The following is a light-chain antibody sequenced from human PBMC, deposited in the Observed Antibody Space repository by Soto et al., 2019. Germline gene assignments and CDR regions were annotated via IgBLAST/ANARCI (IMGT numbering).Light chain of an antibody. J-gene: IGKJ4*01. Sequence: IQVTQSPSSLSASVGDRVTITCRASQGITSYLAWYQQKPGKAPKLLTYAASALQTGVSSRFSGSGYGTDFALTISNLQPEDFATYFCQQLYSYPLTFGGGTTVEF. CDR1: QGITSY. CDR3: QQLYSYPLT. CDR2: AAS. V-gene: IGKV1-9*01.